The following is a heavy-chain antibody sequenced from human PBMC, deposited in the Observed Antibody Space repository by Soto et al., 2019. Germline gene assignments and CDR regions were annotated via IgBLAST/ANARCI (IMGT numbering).Heavy chain of an antibody. J-gene: IGHJ2*01. CDR2: INAGNGNT. CDR1: GYTFTSYA. D-gene: IGHD5-18*01. Sequence: QVQLVQSGAEVKKPGASVKVSCKASGYTFTSYAMHWVRQAPGQRLEWMGWINAGNGNTKYSQKFQGRVTITRDTSASTAYMELSSLRSEDTAVYYCARGYSYGLSLSYFDLWGRGTLVTVSS. V-gene: IGHV1-3*01. CDR3: ARGYSYGLSLSYFDL.